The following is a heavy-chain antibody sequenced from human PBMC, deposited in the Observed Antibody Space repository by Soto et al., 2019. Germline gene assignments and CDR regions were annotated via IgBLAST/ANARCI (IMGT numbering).Heavy chain of an antibody. CDR2: ISGYNGNT. CDR1: GYTFSNYG. Sequence: QVQLVQSGGEVKQPGASVKVSCKTSGYTFSNYGISWVRQAPGQGLEWVGWISGYNGNTKHAQNVQGRVTLTTDTSTSTAYMELRSLTSDDTALYYCARDRDTSGWYRSNYWGQGTLVSVSS. V-gene: IGHV1-18*01. CDR3: ARDRDTSGWYRSNY. D-gene: IGHD6-19*01. J-gene: IGHJ4*02.